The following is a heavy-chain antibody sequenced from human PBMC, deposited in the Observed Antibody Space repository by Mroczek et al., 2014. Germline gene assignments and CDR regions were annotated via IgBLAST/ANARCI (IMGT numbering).Heavy chain of an antibody. CDR2: IYTSGST. V-gene: IGHV4-61*02. CDR3: ARDRANNWFDP. D-gene: IGHD3-10*01. Sequence: QVQLQQSGPGLVKPSQTLSLTCTVSGGSISSGSYYWSWIRQPAGKGLEWIGRIYTSGSTNYNPSLKSRVTMSVDTSKNQFSLKLSSVTAADTAVYYCARDRANNWFDPWGQGTLVTVSS. CDR1: GGSISSGSYY. J-gene: IGHJ5*02.